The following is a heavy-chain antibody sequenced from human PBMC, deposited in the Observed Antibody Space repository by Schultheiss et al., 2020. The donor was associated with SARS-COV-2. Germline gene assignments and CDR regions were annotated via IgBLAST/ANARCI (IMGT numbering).Heavy chain of an antibody. CDR1: GGSFSGYY. CDR3: AIPGYSSSWYHHAFDI. Sequence: SETLSLTCAVYGGSFSGYYWSWIRQPPGKGLEWIGEINHSGSTNYNPSLKSRVTISVDTSKNQFSLKLSSVTAADTAVYYCAIPGYSSSWYHHAFDIWGQGTMVTVSS. J-gene: IGHJ3*02. V-gene: IGHV4-34*01. D-gene: IGHD6-13*01. CDR2: INHSGST.